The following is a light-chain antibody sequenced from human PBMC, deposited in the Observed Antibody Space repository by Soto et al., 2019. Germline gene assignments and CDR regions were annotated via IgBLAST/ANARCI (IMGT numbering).Light chain of an antibody. CDR3: QQYGSSPRVYT. J-gene: IGKJ2*01. Sequence: EIALTQCPGTLSLSPGERVTLSCRASQSVSSSYLAWYQQKPGQAPRLLIYGASGRATGIPDRFSGSGSGTDFTLTISRLEPEDFAVYYCQQYGSSPRVYTFGQGTKLEIK. CDR2: GAS. CDR1: QSVSSSY. V-gene: IGKV3-20*01.